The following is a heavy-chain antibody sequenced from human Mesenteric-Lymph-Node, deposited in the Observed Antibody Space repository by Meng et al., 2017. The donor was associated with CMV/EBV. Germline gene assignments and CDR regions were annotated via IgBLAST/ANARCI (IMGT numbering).Heavy chain of an antibody. D-gene: IGHD1-14*01. Sequence: SLKISCAASGFTFDDYAMHWVRQAPGKGLEWVSGISWNSGSIGYADSVKGRFTISRDNAKNSLYLQMNSLRAEDTALYYCGKGHSITFSLYYGMDVWGQGTTVTVSS. CDR1: GFTFDDYA. V-gene: IGHV3-9*01. CDR2: ISWNSGSI. CDR3: GKGHSITFSLYYGMDV. J-gene: IGHJ6*02.